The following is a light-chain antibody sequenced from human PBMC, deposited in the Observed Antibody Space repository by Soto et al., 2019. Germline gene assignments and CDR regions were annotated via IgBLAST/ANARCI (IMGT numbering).Light chain of an antibody. J-gene: IGLJ1*01. CDR3: SPYTDFTTYV. Sequence: QSALTQPASVSGSPGQSITISCTGTNSDVGAYSYVSWYQQYPGKAPKLLIYDVGALPSGISDRFSGSKSGNTAYQTISGPQAEDEADYYCSPYTDFTTYVFGSGTKVTVL. CDR2: DVG. V-gene: IGLV2-14*03. CDR1: NSDVGAYSY.